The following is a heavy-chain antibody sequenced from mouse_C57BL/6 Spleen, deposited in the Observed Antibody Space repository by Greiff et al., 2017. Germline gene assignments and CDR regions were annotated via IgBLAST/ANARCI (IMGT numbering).Heavy chain of an antibody. V-gene: IGHV3-6*01. CDR1: GYSITSGYY. D-gene: IGHD2-5*01. Sequence: EVQRVESGPGLVKPSQSLSLTCSVTGYSITSGYYWNWIRQFPGNKLEWMGYISYDGSNNYNPSLKNRISITRDTSKNQFFLKLNSVTTEDTATYYCARGDSNYAMDYWGQGTSVTVSS. J-gene: IGHJ4*01. CDR2: ISYDGSN. CDR3: ARGDSNYAMDY.